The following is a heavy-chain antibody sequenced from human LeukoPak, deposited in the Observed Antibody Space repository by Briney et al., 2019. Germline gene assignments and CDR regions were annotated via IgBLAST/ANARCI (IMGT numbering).Heavy chain of an antibody. J-gene: IGHJ4*02. CDR3: ARSYYYDSSGYYSFDY. D-gene: IGHD3-22*01. CDR1: GYTFTNYG. Sequence: ASVKVSCKASGYTFTNYGISWVRQAPGQGLEWMGGIIPIFGTANYAQKFQGRVTITADESTSTAYMELSSLRSEDTAVYYCARSYYYDSSGYYSFDYWGQGTLVTVSS. V-gene: IGHV1-69*13. CDR2: IIPIFGTA.